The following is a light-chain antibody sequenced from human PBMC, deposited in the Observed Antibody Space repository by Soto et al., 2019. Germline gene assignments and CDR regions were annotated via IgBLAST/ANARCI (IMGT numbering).Light chain of an antibody. Sequence: DIQMTQSPSTLPASVGDRVTITCQTSQSISSWLAWYQQRPGKAPKLLIYKASNLESGVPSRFSGSGSGTELTLTISSLHPDDFATYYCQQYYTYPWTFGPGTKVDIK. CDR2: KAS. V-gene: IGKV1-5*03. J-gene: IGKJ1*01. CDR3: QQYYTYPWT. CDR1: QSISSW.